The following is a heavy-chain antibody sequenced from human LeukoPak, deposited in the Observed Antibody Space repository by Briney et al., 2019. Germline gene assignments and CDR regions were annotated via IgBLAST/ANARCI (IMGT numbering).Heavy chain of an antibody. D-gene: IGHD3-22*01. CDR3: ARAPVALGYYYDSSGYYSDWFDP. Sequence: SETLSLTCTVSGGSISSYYWSWIRQPPGKGLEWIGYIYYSGSTNYNPSLKSRVTISVDTSKNQFSLKLSSVTAADTAVYYCARAPVALGYYYDSSGYYSDWFDPWGQGALVTVSS. J-gene: IGHJ5*02. CDR1: GGSISSYY. V-gene: IGHV4-59*01. CDR2: IYYSGST.